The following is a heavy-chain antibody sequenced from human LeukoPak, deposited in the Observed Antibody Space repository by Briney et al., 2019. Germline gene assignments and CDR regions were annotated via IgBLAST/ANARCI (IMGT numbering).Heavy chain of an antibody. D-gene: IGHD2/OR15-2a*01. V-gene: IGHV3-21*01. CDR1: GFTFSSYS. CDR3: ARDKGYCNSVTCRQEYFDY. Sequence: PGGSLRLSCAASGFTFSSYSMNWVRQAPGKGLEWVSSISSSSSYIYYADSVKGRFTISRDNAKNTLYLQMNSLRAEDTAMYYCARDKGYCNSVTCRQEYFDYWGQGTLVTVSS. J-gene: IGHJ4*02. CDR2: ISSSSSYI.